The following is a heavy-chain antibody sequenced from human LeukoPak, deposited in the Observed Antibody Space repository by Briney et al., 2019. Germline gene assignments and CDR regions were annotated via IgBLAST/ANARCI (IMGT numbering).Heavy chain of an antibody. Sequence: PGGSLRLSCAASGFTFSSYEMNWVRQAPGKGREWVSYFSSSDSTIYYADSVKGRFTISRDNAKNSLYLQMNSLRAEDTAVYYCARTSTYYYDSSGSLFDYWGQGTLVTVSS. CDR3: ARTSTYYYDSSGSLFDY. CDR1: GFTFSSYE. V-gene: IGHV3-48*03. D-gene: IGHD3-22*01. CDR2: FSSSDSTI. J-gene: IGHJ4*02.